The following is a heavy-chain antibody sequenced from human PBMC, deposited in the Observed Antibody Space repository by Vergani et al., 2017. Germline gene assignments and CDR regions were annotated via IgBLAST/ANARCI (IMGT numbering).Heavy chain of an antibody. D-gene: IGHD4-23*01. CDR1: GFTFSSYA. CDR3: ARVAKYGFGGGTPFDY. V-gene: IGHV4-31*02. CDR2: IYYSGST. J-gene: IGHJ4*02. Sequence: VQLLESGGGLVQPGGSLRLSCAASGFTFSSYAMSWIRQHPGKGLEWIGYIYYSGSTYYNPSLKSRVTISVDTSKNQFSLKLSSVTAADTAVYYCARVAKYGFGGGTPFDYWGQGTLVTVSS.